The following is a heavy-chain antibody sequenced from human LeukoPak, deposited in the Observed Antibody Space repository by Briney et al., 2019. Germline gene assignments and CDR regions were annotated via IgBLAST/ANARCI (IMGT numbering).Heavy chain of an antibody. CDR2: IVVGSGNT. CDR3: AAGWVTAATDAFDI. V-gene: IGHV1-58*01. J-gene: IGHJ3*02. Sequence: GASVTVSCKASGFTFTISAVQWVRQARGQRIEGIGWIVVGSGNTNYAQKFQERVTITRDMSTSTAYMELSSLRSEDTAVYYCAAGWVTAATDAFDIWGQGTMVTVSS. D-gene: IGHD2-2*01. CDR1: GFTFTISA.